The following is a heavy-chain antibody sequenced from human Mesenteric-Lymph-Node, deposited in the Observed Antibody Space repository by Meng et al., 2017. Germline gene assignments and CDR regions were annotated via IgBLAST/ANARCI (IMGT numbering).Heavy chain of an antibody. CDR2: IYTSGST. D-gene: IGHD5-12*01. CDR1: GGSISSGNYY. J-gene: IGHJ4*02. CDR3: AQSGYDFDY. Sequence: SETLSLTCTVSGGSISSGNYYWSWIRQPAGKGLEWIGRIYTSGSTNYNPSLKSRVTMSVDTSKNQFSLKLSSVTAADTAVYYCAQSGYDFDYWGQGTLVTVSS. V-gene: IGHV4-61*02.